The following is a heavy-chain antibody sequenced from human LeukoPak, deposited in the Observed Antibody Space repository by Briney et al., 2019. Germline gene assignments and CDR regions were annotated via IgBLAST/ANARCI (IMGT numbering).Heavy chain of an antibody. CDR3: ARDLFYYGSGSYYYWFDP. D-gene: IGHD3-10*01. CDR2: ISSSGSTI. J-gene: IGHJ5*02. Sequence: GGSLRLSCAASGFTFSDYYMSWIRQAPGQGLEWVSYISSSGSTIYYADSVKGRFTISRDNAKNSLYLQMNSLRAEDTAVYYCARDLFYYGSGSYYYWFDPWGQGTLVTVSS. V-gene: IGHV3-11*01. CDR1: GFTFSDYY.